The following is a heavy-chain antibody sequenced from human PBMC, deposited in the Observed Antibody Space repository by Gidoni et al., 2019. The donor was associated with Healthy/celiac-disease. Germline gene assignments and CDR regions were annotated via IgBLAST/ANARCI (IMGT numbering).Heavy chain of an antibody. V-gene: IGHV1-46*01. CDR2: INPRGGST. J-gene: IGHJ6*02. CDR3: ARDVGRAAAGTKGGMDV. CDR1: GYTFTTTY. D-gene: IGHD6-13*01. Sequence: QVQLVQSGVAVKKPGASVKVPCKASGYTFTTTYMHWVRQAPGQGLEWMGIINPRGGSTSYAQKFQGRVTMTRDTSTSTVYMELSSLRSEDTAVYYCARDVGRAAAGTKGGMDVWGQGTTVTVSS.